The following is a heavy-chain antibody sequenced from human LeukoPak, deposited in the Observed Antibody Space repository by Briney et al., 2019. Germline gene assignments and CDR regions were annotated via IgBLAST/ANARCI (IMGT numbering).Heavy chain of an antibody. V-gene: IGHV1-18*01. Sequence: ASVTVSCMASGYTLTSYGISWVRPAPGQGLEWMGRISAYNGNTNYAQKFHGTLAMTTDKSTTTAYMELRSLTSDDTALYDCAKNFRTLASRRTSPFDSWGQGTLVIVSS. CDR2: ISAYNGNT. J-gene: IGHJ4*02. D-gene: IGHD6-6*01. CDR3: AKNFRTLASRRTSPFDS. CDR1: GYTLTSYG.